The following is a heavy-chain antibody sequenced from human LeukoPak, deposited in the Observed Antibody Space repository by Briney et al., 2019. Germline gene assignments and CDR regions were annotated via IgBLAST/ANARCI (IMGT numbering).Heavy chain of an antibody. CDR1: GFTFSSYA. D-gene: IGHD3-22*01. CDR2: ISGSGGST. CDR3: ARTAYYYDSSGLYDY. J-gene: IGHJ4*02. V-gene: IGHV3-23*01. Sequence: GGSLRLSCAASGFTFSSYAMSWVRQAPGKGLEWVSAISGSGGSTYYADSVKGRFTISRDNSKNTLYLQMNSLRAEDTAVYYCARTAYYYDSSGLYDYWGQGTLDTVSS.